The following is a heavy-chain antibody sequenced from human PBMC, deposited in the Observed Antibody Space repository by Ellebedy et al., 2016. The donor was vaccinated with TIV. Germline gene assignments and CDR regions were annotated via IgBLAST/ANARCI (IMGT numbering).Heavy chain of an antibody. D-gene: IGHD2-2*01. J-gene: IGHJ5*02. CDR3: ARDTRFIDQQHNWFDP. CDR1: GFIFSDYY. CDR2: ISNSGSTI. Sequence: GGSLSLSCAASGFIFSDYYMIWIRQAPGKGLEWVSYISNSGSTIYYADSVKGRFTISRDNAKNSLSLLMNSLRAEDTAVYYCARDTRFIDQQHNWFDPWGQGTLVTVSS. V-gene: IGHV3-11*01.